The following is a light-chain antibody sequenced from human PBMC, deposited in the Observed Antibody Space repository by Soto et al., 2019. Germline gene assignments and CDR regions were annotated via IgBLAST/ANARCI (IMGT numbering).Light chain of an antibody. CDR1: SSDFGNYNL. J-gene: IGLJ1*01. V-gene: IGLV2-23*02. CDR2: EVN. CDR3: CSFTRSNPHV. Sequence: QSALTQPASVSGSPGQSITISCTGTSSDFGNYNLVSWYQQHPGKVPKLILFEVNKRPSGVSGRFSGYKSGNTASLTISGLQADNEADYSCCSFTRSNPHVFVPGTQLTVL.